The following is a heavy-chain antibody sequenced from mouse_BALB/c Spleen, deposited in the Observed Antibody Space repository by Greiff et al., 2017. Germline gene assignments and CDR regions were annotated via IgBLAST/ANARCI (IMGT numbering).Heavy chain of an antibody. Sequence: VQLKESGGGLVKPGGSLKLSCAASGFTFSSYAMSWVRQTPEKRLEWVATISSGGSYTYYPDSVKGRFTISRDNAKNTLYLQMSSLRSEDTAMYYCARHKPVPYAMDYWGQGTSVTVSS. CDR2: ISSGGSYT. CDR1: GFTFSSYA. V-gene: IGHV5-9-3*01. CDR3: ARHKPVPYAMDY. J-gene: IGHJ4*01.